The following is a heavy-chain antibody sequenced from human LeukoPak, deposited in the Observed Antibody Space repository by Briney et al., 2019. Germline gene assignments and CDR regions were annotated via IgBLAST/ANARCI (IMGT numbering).Heavy chain of an antibody. Sequence: GGSLRLSCTASGFRFSDYAMNWVRQAPGKGLEWVSVISGGGSSTNYADSVKGRFTISRENSKNTLYLQMNSLRAEDTAVYYCAHTDSYYFDSGMVSWGQGALVTVSS. J-gene: IGHJ5*02. V-gene: IGHV3-23*01. CDR1: GFRFSDYA. D-gene: IGHD3-22*01. CDR2: ISGGGSST. CDR3: AHTDSYYFDSGMVS.